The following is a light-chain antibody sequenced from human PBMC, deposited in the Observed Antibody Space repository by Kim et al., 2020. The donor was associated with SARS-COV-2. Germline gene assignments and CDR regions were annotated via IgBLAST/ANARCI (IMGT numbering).Light chain of an antibody. CDR1: ALTHKY. V-gene: IGLV3-25*03. J-gene: IGLJ3*02. Sequence: PAQKTSSSSPGDALTHKYSYWFQQEPGRAPVLVIYAATERPSGIPGRFAGSTSGTTVTLTISGDHAEDEADYDCQSSDSSDTFWLFGGGTQLTVL. CDR2: AAT. CDR3: QSSDSSDTFWL.